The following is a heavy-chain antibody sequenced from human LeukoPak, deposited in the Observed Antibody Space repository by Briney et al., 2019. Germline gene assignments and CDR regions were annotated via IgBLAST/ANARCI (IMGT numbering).Heavy chain of an antibody. CDR2: IYYSGST. J-gene: IGHJ4*02. Sequence: SETLSLTCTVSGGSISSSSYYWGWIRQPPGKGLEWIGSIYYSGSTYYSPSLKSRVTISVDTSKNQFSLKLSSVTAADTAVYYCARREMATTNFDYWGQGTLVTVSS. V-gene: IGHV4-39*01. D-gene: IGHD5-24*01. CDR3: ARREMATTNFDY. CDR1: GGSISSSSYY.